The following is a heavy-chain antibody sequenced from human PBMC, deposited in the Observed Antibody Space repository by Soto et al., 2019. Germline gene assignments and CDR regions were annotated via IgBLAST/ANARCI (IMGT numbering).Heavy chain of an antibody. CDR1: GGSISSYY. J-gene: IGHJ4*02. CDR2: IYYSGST. D-gene: IGHD6-19*01. V-gene: IGHV4-59*01. Sequence: QVQLQESGPGLVKPSVTLSLTCTVSGGSISSYYWSWIRQPPGKGLEWIGYIYYSGSTNYNPSLKSRVTISVDTSKNQFSLKLSSVTAADTAVYYCARVRWTVAGPGHFDYWGQGTLVTVSS. CDR3: ARVRWTVAGPGHFDY.